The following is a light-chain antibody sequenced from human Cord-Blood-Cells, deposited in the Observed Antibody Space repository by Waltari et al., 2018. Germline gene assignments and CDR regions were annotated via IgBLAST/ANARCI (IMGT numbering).Light chain of an antibody. CDR2: EVR. V-gene: IGLV2-14*01. CDR3: SSYTSSSTYV. Sequence: QSALTQPASVSGSPGQSITISCTGTSSDVGGYNYVSWYQQHPGKAPKLMIYEVRNRPSGVSNRVSGSKSGNTAPLAISGLQAEDEADYYCSSYTSSSTYVFGTGTKVTVL. CDR1: SSDVGGYNY. J-gene: IGLJ1*01.